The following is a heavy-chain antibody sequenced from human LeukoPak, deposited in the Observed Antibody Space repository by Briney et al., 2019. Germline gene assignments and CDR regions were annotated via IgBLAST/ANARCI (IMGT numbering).Heavy chain of an antibody. V-gene: IGHV3-66*01. CDR2: IYSGGST. D-gene: IGHD5-18*01. Sequence: GGSLRLSCAASGFTVSSNYMSWVRQAPGKGLEWVSVIYSGGSTYYADSVKGRFTISRDNAKNSLYLQMNSLRAEDTAVYYCAKDPVDTAMGTFDYWGQGTLVTVSS. CDR1: GFTVSSNY. J-gene: IGHJ4*02. CDR3: AKDPVDTAMGTFDY.